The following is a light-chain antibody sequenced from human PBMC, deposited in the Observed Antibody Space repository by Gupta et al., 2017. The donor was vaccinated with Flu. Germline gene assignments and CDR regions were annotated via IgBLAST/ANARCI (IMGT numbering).Light chain of an antibody. CDR2: EIN. CDR3: ATWASALSSGV. CDR1: SSNNRNNY. J-gene: IGLJ3*02. V-gene: IGLV1-51*02. Sequence: TSTSSSSSNNRNNYVSWYQQLPGTAPKLLIYEINKGPSGISDRFSGSKSGNSATLSISGLQTGDEANYYCATWASALSSGVFGGGTKLTVL.